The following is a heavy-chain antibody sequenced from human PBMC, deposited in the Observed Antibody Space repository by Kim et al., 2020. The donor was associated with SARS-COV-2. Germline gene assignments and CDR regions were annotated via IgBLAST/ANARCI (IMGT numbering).Heavy chain of an antibody. CDR1: GGAMSPYY. J-gene: IGHJ4*02. CDR3: AGLTKYDDFWHPDY. D-gene: IGHD3-16*01. CDR2: MYVYNESA. Sequence: SETLSLTCSVSGGAMSPYYWAWIRQPPGRGLQWIAYMYVYNESAKYNPSLESRASISIDTSKRRFSLGLTSVTSSDTAGYYCAGLTKYDDFWHPDYWGQGTRVTVSS. V-gene: IGHV4-59*08.